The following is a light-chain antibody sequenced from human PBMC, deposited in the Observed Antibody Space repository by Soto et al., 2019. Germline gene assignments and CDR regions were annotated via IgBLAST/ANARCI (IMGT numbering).Light chain of an antibody. CDR1: QSLMHNNGYNY. V-gene: IGKV2-28*01. CDR3: KQYLKTLT. Sequence: DIAMTQSPLSLAATPGEPASITCRSSQSLMHNNGYNYLDWYLQKPGRSPKLLIYLGSDRDSGVPGRFRGSGSGTDFTLNISRVEAEDVAVYYCKQYLKTLTFGQGTRVEIK. J-gene: IGKJ5*01. CDR2: LGS.